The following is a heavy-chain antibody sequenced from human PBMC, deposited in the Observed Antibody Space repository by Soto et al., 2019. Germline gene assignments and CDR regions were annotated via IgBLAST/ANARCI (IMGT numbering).Heavy chain of an antibody. CDR3: ATHKTMTKGFVF. CDR1: GGSISSYY. J-gene: IGHJ5*01. Sequence: SETLSLTCTVSGGSISSYYWSWIRQPPGKGLEWIGYIYYSGSTNYNPSLKSRVTISVDTSKNQFSLKLSSVTAADTAVYYCATHKTMTKGFVFWGQGTLVTVSS. V-gene: IGHV4-59*08. CDR2: IYYSGST. D-gene: IGHD4-17*01.